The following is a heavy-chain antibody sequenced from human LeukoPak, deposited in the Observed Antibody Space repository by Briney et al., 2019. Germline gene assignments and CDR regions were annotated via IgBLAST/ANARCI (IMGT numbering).Heavy chain of an antibody. CDR1: GGSFSGYY. D-gene: IGHD3-9*01. V-gene: IGHV4-34*01. J-gene: IGHJ6*02. Sequence: SETLSLTCAVYGGSFSGYYWSWIRQPPGKGLEWIGEINHSGSTNYNPSLKSRVTISVDTSKNQFSLKLSSVTAADTAVYYCARGPCDILTGYYYGMDVWGQGTTVTVSS. CDR2: INHSGST. CDR3: ARGPCDILTGYYYGMDV.